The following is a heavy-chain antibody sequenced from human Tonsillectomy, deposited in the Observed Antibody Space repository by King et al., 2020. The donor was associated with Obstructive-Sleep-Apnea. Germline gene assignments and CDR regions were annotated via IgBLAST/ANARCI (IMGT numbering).Heavy chain of an antibody. CDR3: ASGDKHHRDAFDI. CDR1: GGTFSSHV. D-gene: IGHD7-27*01. CDR2: IIPILGIT. V-gene: IGHV1-69*04. Sequence: QLVQSGAEVKKPGSSVKVSCKASGGTFSSHVISWVRQAPGQGLEWMGRIIPILGITNCAQKFQGRVTITADKSTSTAYMELSSLRSEDTAVYYCASGDKHHRDAFDIWAQGTMVIVSS. J-gene: IGHJ3*02.